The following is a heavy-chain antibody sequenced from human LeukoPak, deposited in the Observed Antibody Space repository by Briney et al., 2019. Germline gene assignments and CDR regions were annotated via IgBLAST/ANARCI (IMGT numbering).Heavy chain of an antibody. CDR2: IYSGGST. J-gene: IGHJ4*02. D-gene: IGHD6-13*01. Sequence: GGSLRLSCAASGFTVSSNYMSWVRQAPGKGLEWVSVIYSGGSTYYADSVKGRFTISRDNSKNTLYLQMNSLRAEDTAVYYCARDGGTAAGYPGRGYYFDYWGQGTLVTVSS. V-gene: IGHV3-66*02. CDR1: GFTVSSNY. CDR3: ARDGGTAAGYPGRGYYFDY.